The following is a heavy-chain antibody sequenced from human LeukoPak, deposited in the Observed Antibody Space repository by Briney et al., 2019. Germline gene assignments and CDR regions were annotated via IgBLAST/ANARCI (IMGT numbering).Heavy chain of an antibody. Sequence: ASVKVSCKASGGTFSSYAISWVRQAPGQGLEWMGGIIPIFGTANYAQKFQGRVTITADESTSTAYMELSSLRSEDTAVYYCARAVSYDSSGYYGGYWGQGTLVTVSS. J-gene: IGHJ4*02. CDR3: ARAVSYDSSGYYGGY. CDR2: IIPIFGTA. D-gene: IGHD3-22*01. CDR1: GGTFSSYA. V-gene: IGHV1-69*13.